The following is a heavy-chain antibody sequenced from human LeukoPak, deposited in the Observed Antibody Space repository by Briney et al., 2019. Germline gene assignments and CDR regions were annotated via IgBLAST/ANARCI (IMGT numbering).Heavy chain of an antibody. CDR3: ARVGEGAFDI. CDR1: GGSILPYY. V-gene: IGHV4-59*01. CDR2: IYYTGNT. J-gene: IGHJ3*02. D-gene: IGHD3-16*01. Sequence: PLETLSLTCTVSGGSILPYYWRWIRQPPGKTLEWIGYIYYTGNTNYKPSLKSRVTISVDTSKNLFSLKLSSVTAEDTAVYYCARVGEGAFDIWGQGTMVTVSS.